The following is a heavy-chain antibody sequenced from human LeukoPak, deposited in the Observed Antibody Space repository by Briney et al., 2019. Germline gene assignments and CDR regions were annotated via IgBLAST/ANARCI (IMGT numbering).Heavy chain of an antibody. CDR1: GFTIDNYA. J-gene: IGHJ4*02. CDR3: AREGSICARTDY. Sequence: GWSLRLSCEASGFTIDNYAMYWVRKAPGRRLELVAAIYVDGNQGYYPCSVKDRFTVSRDNSKNTLYLQMNGLKTYHTAVYYCAREGSICARTDYWGQGALVIVS. V-gene: IGHV3-30-3*01. CDR2: IYVDGNQG. D-gene: IGHD2/OR15-2a*01.